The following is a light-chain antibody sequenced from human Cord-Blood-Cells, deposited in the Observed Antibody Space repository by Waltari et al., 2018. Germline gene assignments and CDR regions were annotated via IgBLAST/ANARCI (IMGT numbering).Light chain of an antibody. CDR2: WAS. J-gene: IGKJ1*01. CDR3: QQYYSTPQT. Sequence: DIVMTKSPDSLAVALGERATINCKSIQSVVYSSNNKNYLAWYQKKPGQPPKLLIYWASTRESGVPDRFSGSGSGTDFTLTISSLQAEDVAVYYCQQYYSTPQTFGQGTKVEIK. CDR1: QSVVYSSNNKNY. V-gene: IGKV4-1*01.